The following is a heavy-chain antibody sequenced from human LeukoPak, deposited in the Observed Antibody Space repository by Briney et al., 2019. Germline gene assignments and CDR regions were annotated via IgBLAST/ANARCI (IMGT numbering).Heavy chain of an antibody. J-gene: IGHJ3*02. CDR2: ISSSGSTI. CDR1: GFTFSSYS. CDR3: ARDEAYYGSGSYYNPIDAFDI. V-gene: IGHV3-48*04. Sequence: PGGSLRLSCAASGFTFSSYSMNWVRQAPGKGLEWVSYISSSGSTIYYADSVKGRFTISRDNAKNSLYLQMNSLRAEDTAVYYCARDEAYYGSGSYYNPIDAFDIWGQGTMVTVSS. D-gene: IGHD3-10*01.